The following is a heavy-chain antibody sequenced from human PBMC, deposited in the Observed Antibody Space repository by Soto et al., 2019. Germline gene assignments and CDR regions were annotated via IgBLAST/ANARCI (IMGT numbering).Heavy chain of an antibody. J-gene: IGHJ6*02. D-gene: IGHD1-1*01. CDR3: AKQQGPGTPYYYAMDV. CDR2: IRSSGDRT. V-gene: IGHV3-23*01. Sequence: EVQLLESGGGLVQPGGSLRLSCAASGFTFSSYAMSWVRQAPGTGLEWVSVIRSSGDRTYYADSVKGRFTISRDNSKNTLYMQMNRLRAEDTAVYYCAKQQGPGTPYYYAMDVWGQGTTVTVSS. CDR1: GFTFSSYA.